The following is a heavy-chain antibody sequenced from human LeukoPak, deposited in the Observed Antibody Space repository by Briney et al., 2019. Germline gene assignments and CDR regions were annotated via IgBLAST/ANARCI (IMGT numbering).Heavy chain of an antibody. Sequence: ASVKVSCKTSGYTFTSYGITWVRQAPGQGLEWMGWISAYNGNTNYAQKLQGRVTMTRDTSISTAYMELSRLRSDDTAVYYCAKTRKHLALAVAGHYFDYWGQGTLVTVSS. V-gene: IGHV1-18*01. CDR2: ISAYNGNT. CDR1: GYTFTSYG. CDR3: AKTRKHLALAVAGHYFDY. J-gene: IGHJ4*02. D-gene: IGHD6-19*01.